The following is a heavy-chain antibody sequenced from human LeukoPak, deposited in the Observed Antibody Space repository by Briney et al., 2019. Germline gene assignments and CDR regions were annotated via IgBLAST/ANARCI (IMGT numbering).Heavy chain of an antibody. CDR3: ARDASGGSRSYKYYFDY. V-gene: IGHV4-61*01. CDR1: GGSVSSGSDY. CDR2: IYYSGST. Sequence: SETLSLTCTVSGGSVSSGSDYWSWIPQPPGQGLEGNGYIYYSGSTDYNPSLKSRVTISVDTSKNQFALKLSSVPAADTAVYYCARDASGGSRSYKYYFDYWGQGTLVTVSS. D-gene: IGHD3-10*01. J-gene: IGHJ4*02.